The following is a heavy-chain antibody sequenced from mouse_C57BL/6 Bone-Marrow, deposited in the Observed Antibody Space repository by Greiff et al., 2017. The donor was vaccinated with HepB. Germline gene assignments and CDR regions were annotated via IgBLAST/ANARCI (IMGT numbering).Heavy chain of an antibody. CDR1: GYTFTDYN. CDR3: ARGIYLAWFAY. CDR2: INPNKGGT. V-gene: IGHV1-22*01. J-gene: IGHJ3*01. D-gene: IGHD1-3*01. Sequence: DVKLVESGPELVKPGASVKMSCKASGYTFTDYNMHWVKQSHGKGLEWIGYINPNKGGTSYNQKFKGKATLTVNKSSSTAYMELRSLTSEGSAVYYCARGIYLAWFAYWGRGTLVTVSA.